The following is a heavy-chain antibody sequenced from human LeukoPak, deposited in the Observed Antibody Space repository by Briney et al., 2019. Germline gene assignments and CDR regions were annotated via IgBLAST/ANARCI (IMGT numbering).Heavy chain of an antibody. D-gene: IGHD3-22*01. CDR2: IYYSGST. V-gene: IGHV4-59*01. J-gene: IGHJ3*02. Sequence: SETLSLTCTVSGGSIGSYYWSWIRQPPGKGLEWIGYIYYSGSTNYNPSLKSRVTISVDKSKNQFSLKLSSVTAADTAVYYCARGGYQDSSGYYAFDIWGQGTMVTVSS. CDR1: GGSIGSYY. CDR3: ARGGYQDSSGYYAFDI.